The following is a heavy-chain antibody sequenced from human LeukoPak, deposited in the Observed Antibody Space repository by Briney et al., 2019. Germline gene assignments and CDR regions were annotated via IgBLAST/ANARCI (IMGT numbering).Heavy chain of an antibody. CDR2: IKSKTDGGTT. CDR1: GFTFNNAW. V-gene: IGHV3-15*01. CDR3: TTVSTIAAAGGN. D-gene: IGHD6-13*01. J-gene: IGHJ4*02. Sequence: PGGSLRLSCAASGFTFNNAWMSWVRQAPGRGLEWVGRIKSKTDGGTTDYAAPVKGRFTISRDDSKTTLYLHMNSLKTEDTAVYYCTTVSTIAAAGGNWGQGTLVTVSS.